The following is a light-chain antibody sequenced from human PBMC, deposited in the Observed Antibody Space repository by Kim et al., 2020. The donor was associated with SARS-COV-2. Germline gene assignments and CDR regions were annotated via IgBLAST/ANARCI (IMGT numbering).Light chain of an antibody. V-gene: IGLV1-40*01. J-gene: IGLJ2*01. CDR2: GNS. CDR1: RSNIGAGYD. CDR3: QSYDSSLSGVV. Sequence: RVNISCTGSRSNIGAGYDVHWYQQLPGTAPKLLIYGNSNRPSGVPDRFSGSKSGTSASLAITGLQAEDEADYYCQSYDSSLSGVVFGGGTQLTVL.